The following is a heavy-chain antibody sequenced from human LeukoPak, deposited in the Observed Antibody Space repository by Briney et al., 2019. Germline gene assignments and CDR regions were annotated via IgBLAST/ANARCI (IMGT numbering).Heavy chain of an antibody. D-gene: IGHD4-17*01. CDR1: GFTFSSYG. V-gene: IGHV3-33*01. J-gene: IGHJ3*02. Sequence: GGSLRLSCAASGFTFSSYGMHWARQAPGKGLEWVAVIWYDGSNKYYADSVKGRFTISRDNSKNTLYLQMNSLRAEDTGVYYCARDALYGDYVNAFDIWGQGTMVTVSS. CDR3: ARDALYGDYVNAFDI. CDR2: IWYDGSNK.